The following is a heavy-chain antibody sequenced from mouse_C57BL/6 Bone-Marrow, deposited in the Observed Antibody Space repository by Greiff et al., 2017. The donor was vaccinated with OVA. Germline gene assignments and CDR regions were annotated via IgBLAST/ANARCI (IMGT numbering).Heavy chain of an antibody. CDR3: ARADYGSSYGAWFAY. CDR1: GYTFTDYY. CDR2: INPYNGGT. V-gene: IGHV1-19*01. Sequence: EVKLQQSGPVLVKPGASVKMSCKASGYTFTDYYMNWVKQSHGKSLEWIGVINPYNGGTSYNQKFKGKATLTVDKSSSTAYMELNSLTSENSAVYYCARADYGSSYGAWFAYWGQGTLVTVSA. J-gene: IGHJ3*01. D-gene: IGHD1-1*01.